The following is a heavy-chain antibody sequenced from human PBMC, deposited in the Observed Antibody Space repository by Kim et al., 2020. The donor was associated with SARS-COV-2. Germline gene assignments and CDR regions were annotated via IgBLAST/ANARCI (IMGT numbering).Heavy chain of an antibody. Sequence: ASVKVSCKASGYTFTSYAMHWVRQAPGQRLEWMGWINAGNGNTKYSQKFQGRVTITRDTSASTAYMELSSLRSEDTAVYYCARSHLTYYYDSSGLDWFDPWGQGTLVTVSS. CDR1: GYTFTSYA. D-gene: IGHD3-22*01. CDR2: INAGNGNT. J-gene: IGHJ5*02. V-gene: IGHV1-3*01. CDR3: ARSHLTYYYDSSGLDWFDP.